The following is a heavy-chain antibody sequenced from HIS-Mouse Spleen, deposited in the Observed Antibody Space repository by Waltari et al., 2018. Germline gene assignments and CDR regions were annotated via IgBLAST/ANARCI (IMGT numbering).Heavy chain of an antibody. J-gene: IGHJ4*02. CDR1: GFTFSSYA. V-gene: IGHV3-30-3*01. Sequence: QVQLVESGGGVVQPGRSLRLSCAASGFTFSSYAMHWVRQAPGKGLGGVAVISYDGGNKYYADSVKGRFTISRDKSKNTLYLQMNSLRAEDTAVYYCAREGSFYYFDYWGQGTLVTVSS. CDR2: ISYDGGNK. D-gene: IGHD6-13*01. CDR3: AREGSFYYFDY.